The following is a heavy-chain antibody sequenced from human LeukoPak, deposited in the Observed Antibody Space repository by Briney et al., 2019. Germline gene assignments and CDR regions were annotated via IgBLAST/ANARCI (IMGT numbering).Heavy chain of an antibody. Sequence: PGGSLRLSCAASGATFSSYSMTWVRQAPGKGLEWVSSISSSSDYIYYADSVRGRFTISRDNAKNSLYLQMNSLRAEDTAMYYCARDIRAVGVTLYFDYWGQGILVTVSS. V-gene: IGHV3-21*04. D-gene: IGHD1-26*01. CDR2: ISSSSDYI. J-gene: IGHJ4*02. CDR1: GATFSSYS. CDR3: ARDIRAVGVTLYFDY.